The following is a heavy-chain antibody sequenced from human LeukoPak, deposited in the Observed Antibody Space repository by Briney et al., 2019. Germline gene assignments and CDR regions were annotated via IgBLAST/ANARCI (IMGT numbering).Heavy chain of an antibody. J-gene: IGHJ4*02. Sequence: PGGSLRLSCVASGVTLSNYAMSWARQAPGKGLEWVSGISSSGSGGNTYYADSVKGRFTISRDNSKNTLYLQMNSLRAEDTAVYYCAKEVGTNRNYWGQGTLVTVSS. D-gene: IGHD2-8*01. CDR1: GVTLSNYA. CDR2: ISSSGSGGNT. CDR3: AKEVGTNRNY. V-gene: IGHV3-23*01.